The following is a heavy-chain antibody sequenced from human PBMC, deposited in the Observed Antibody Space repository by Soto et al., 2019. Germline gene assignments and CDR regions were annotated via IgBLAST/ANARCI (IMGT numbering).Heavy chain of an antibody. CDR3: TGGSGWDSGY. J-gene: IGHJ4*02. Sequence: DVQLVESGGDLVQPGGSLRLSCAASGFTFSAYYMNWVRQAPGKGLEWVANINQDGSQKYSVDSVKGRFTISRDNVKISLFLEMNSLRAEDTAIYYCTGGSGWDSGYWGQGTLVTVSS. V-gene: IGHV3-7*05. CDR2: INQDGSQK. D-gene: IGHD6-19*01. CDR1: GFTFSAYY.